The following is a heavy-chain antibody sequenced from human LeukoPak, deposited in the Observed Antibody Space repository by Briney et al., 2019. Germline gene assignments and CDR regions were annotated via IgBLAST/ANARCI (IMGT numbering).Heavy chain of an antibody. J-gene: IGHJ4*02. V-gene: IGHV3-7*01. Sequence: GGCLRLSCAAAGFTFSSYWMSWVSQAPGKGLEWVAYINQDRGAIYYVESVKGRFTISGDNAKNSLYLHMNSLRVEDTAVYYCVRDMRGSSSSWGQGTLVTVSS. D-gene: IGHD6-6*01. CDR3: VRDMRGSSSS. CDR2: INQDRGAI. CDR1: GFTFSSYW.